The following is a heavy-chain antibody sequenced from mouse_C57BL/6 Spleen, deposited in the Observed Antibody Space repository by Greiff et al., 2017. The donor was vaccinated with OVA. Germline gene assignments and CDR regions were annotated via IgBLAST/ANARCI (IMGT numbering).Heavy chain of an antibody. V-gene: IGHV7-3*02. CDR3: SRDDPPLYYYGSNPFDY. CDR2: IRNKANGYPT. CDR1: GFTFTDYY. Sequence: EVMLVESGGGLVQPGGSLRLSCATSGFTFTDYYMSWVRQPPGKALEWLGFIRNKANGYPTEYSASVKGRFTITIDNSQSSLYLQMNTRRAEDSATSYCSRDDPPLYYYGSNPFDYWGQGTTRTVSS. D-gene: IGHD1-1*01. J-gene: IGHJ2*01.